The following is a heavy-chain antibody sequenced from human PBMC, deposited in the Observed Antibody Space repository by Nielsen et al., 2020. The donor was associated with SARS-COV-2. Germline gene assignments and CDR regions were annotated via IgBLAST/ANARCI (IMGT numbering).Heavy chain of an antibody. CDR2: VKYDESSA. Sequence: GGSLRLSCAASGFTISNYAMHWVRQAPGKGLEWVAVVKYDESSAFYADSVKGRLTISPDTSNNTIHLQMNSLRPEDTGVYYCARGVVYSWALDVWGQGTMVTVSS. CDR3: ARGVVYSWALDV. D-gene: IGHD3-3*01. V-gene: IGHV3-30*04. CDR1: GFTISNYA. J-gene: IGHJ3*01.